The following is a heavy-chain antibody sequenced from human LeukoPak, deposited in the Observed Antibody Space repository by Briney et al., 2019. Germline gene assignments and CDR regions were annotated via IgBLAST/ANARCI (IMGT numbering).Heavy chain of an antibody. V-gene: IGHV3-23*01. D-gene: IGHD5-12*01. CDR3: ASGYDEEPFCRY. Sequence: GGSLRLSCAASGFTFSSYDMCWVRQAPGKGLEWVSAISGSGGSTYYADSVKGRFTISRDNSKNTLYLQMNSLRAEDTAVYYCASGYDEEPFCRYWGQGTLVTVSS. CDR1: GFTFSSYD. CDR2: ISGSGGST. J-gene: IGHJ4*02.